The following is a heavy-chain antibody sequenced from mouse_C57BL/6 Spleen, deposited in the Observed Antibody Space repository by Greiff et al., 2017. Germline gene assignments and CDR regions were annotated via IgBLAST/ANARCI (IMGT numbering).Heavy chain of an antibody. Sequence: QVQLQQPGAELVRPGPSVKLSCKASVYTFTIYWMHWVKQRPLQVLECIGVIYPSYIYTNYNQNFKCKATLTLDTSSSTAYMQLSSLTSEDSAVYYCARNYGSSGWFAYWGQGTLVTVSA. D-gene: IGHD1-1*01. CDR3: ARNYGSSGWFAY. CDR2: IYPSYIYT. V-gene: IGHV1-59*01. CDR1: VYTFTIYW. J-gene: IGHJ3*01.